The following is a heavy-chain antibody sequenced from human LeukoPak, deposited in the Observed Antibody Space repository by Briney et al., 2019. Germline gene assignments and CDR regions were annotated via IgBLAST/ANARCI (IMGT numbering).Heavy chain of an antibody. Sequence: SETLSLTCTVSGGSISSGGYYWSWVRQHPGKGLEWIGYIYYSGSTYYNPSLKSRVTISVDTSKNQFSPKLSSVTAADTAAYYCARVPNDYGDYSYFDYWGQGTLVTVSS. D-gene: IGHD4-17*01. CDR3: ARVPNDYGDYSYFDY. V-gene: IGHV4-31*03. J-gene: IGHJ4*02. CDR1: GGSISSGGYY. CDR2: IYYSGST.